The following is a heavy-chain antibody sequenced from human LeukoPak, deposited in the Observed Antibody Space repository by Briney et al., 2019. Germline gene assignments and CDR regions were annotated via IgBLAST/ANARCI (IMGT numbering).Heavy chain of an antibody. D-gene: IGHD5-12*01. CDR3: SGGYDSDYFFYYGMDV. CDR1: GFTFTDYY. V-gene: IGHV3-11*06. Sequence: PGGSLRLSCAASGFTFTDYYMSWIRQAPGKGLEWVSYISCSSRSTTYADSVKGRFTISRDNAKNSLYLQMNSLRAEDTAVYYCSGGYDSDYFFYYGMDVWGQGTTVTVSS. J-gene: IGHJ6*02. CDR2: ISCSSRST.